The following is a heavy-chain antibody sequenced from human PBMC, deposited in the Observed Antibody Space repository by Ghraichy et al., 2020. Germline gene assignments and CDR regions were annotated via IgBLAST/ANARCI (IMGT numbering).Heavy chain of an antibody. Sequence: GGSLRLSCAASGFTFSDHYMTWVRQTPGKGLEWVANIKEDGREAYYVDSVRGRFTISRDNAKNSVSLQMNSLRVEDAAIYYCARDTDHRVDYWGQGTLATVSS. CDR2: IKEDGREA. D-gene: IGHD1-14*01. CDR3: ARDTDHRVDY. CDR1: GFTFSDHY. V-gene: IGHV3-7*01. J-gene: IGHJ4*02.